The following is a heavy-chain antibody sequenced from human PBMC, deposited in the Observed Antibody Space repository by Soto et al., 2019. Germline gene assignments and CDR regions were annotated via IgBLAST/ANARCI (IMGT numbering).Heavy chain of an antibody. V-gene: IGHV4-61*01. CDR2: IYYSGST. D-gene: IGHD3-3*02. Sequence: QVQLQESGPGLVKPSETLSLTCSVSGGSVSSVTYYWSWIRQPPGKGLEWIGYIYYSGSTNYNTSLKSRVTISVDTSKNQFSLKLSSVTAADTAVYYCARDSGRLLSFSSIWGQGTMVTVSS. CDR3: ARDSGRLLSFSSI. CDR1: GGSVSSVTYY. J-gene: IGHJ3*02.